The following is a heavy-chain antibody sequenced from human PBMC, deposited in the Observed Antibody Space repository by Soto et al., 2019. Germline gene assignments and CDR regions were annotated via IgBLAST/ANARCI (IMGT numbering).Heavy chain of an antibody. V-gene: IGHV5-51*01. D-gene: IGHD2-15*01. Sequence: PGESLKISCKGSGYSFTSYWIGWVRQMPGKGLEWMGIIYPGDSDTRYSPSFQGQVTISADKSISTAYLQWTSLKASVMALYYCASFLCYCVRTWCYSDYFYGMDVWGQGTTVTVSS. CDR3: ASFLCYCVRTWCYSDYFYGMDV. CDR1: GYSFTSYW. CDR2: IYPGDSDT. J-gene: IGHJ6*02.